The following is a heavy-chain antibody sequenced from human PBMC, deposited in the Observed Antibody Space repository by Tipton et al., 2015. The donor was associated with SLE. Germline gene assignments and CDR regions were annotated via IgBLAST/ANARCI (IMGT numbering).Heavy chain of an antibody. D-gene: IGHD2-21*01. J-gene: IGHJ4*02. V-gene: IGHV4-4*08. Sequence: TLSLTCTVSGGSMSSYYWSWARQSPGKGLEWIGYIYTGSTNYIPSLKGRVTISVDTSKNQFSLKVSSVTAADTAMYYCAAIAPLWWLEYWGPGTPVIVSS. CDR1: GGSMSSYY. CDR2: IYTGST. CDR3: AAIAPLWWLEY.